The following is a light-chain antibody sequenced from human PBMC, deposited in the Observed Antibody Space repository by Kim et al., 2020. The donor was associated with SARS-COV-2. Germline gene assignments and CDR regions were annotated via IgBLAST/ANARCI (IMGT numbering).Light chain of an antibody. CDR2: GAS. J-gene: IGKJ5*01. Sequence: EIVLTQSPDTLSLSPGERATLSCRASQSVSSNYLAWYQQKPGQAPRLLIFGASSRATGIPDRFSGSGSGTDFTLTISRLEPEDLAVYYCQHYGRSPQVTFGQGTRLEIK. CDR1: QSVSSNY. CDR3: QHYGRSPQVT. V-gene: IGKV3-20*01.